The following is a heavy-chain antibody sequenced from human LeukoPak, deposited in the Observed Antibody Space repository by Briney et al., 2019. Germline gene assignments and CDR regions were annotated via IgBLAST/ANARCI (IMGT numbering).Heavy chain of an antibody. CDR1: GGTFSSYA. J-gene: IGHJ4*02. CDR2: IIPIFGTA. V-gene: IGHV1-69*13. Sequence: ASVKVSCKASGGTFSSYAISWVRQAPGQGPEWMGGIIPIFGTANYAQKFQGRVTITADESTSTAYMELSSLRSEDTAVYYCARDLGGSYRFAYWGQGTLVTVSS. D-gene: IGHD1-26*01. CDR3: ARDLGGSYRFAY.